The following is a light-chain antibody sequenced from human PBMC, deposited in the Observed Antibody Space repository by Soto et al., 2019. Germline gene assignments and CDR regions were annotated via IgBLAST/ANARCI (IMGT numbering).Light chain of an antibody. CDR1: QSVSNNY. J-gene: IGKJ2*01. CDR3: QQYGSSPPYT. Sequence: EVVLTQSPGTLSLSPGERATLSCRASQSVSNNYLAWYQQKPGQSPKLLIFGSSDRATGIPDRFSGSGSGTDFTLNIRSLEPEDFAVYYCQQYGSSPPYTFGQGTKLESK. V-gene: IGKV3-20*01. CDR2: GSS.